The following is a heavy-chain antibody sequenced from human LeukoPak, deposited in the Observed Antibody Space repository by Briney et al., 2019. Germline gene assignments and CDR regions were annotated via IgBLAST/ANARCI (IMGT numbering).Heavy chain of an antibody. V-gene: IGHV3-53*01. Sequence: GGSLRLSCAASGFTVSSNYMSWVRQAPGKGLEWVSVIYSGGSTYYADSVKGRFTISRDNSKNTLYLQMNSLRAEDTAVYYCAGGAGYGEVLGPFDIWGQGTMVTVSS. D-gene: IGHD4-17*01. CDR2: IYSGGST. J-gene: IGHJ3*02. CDR1: GFTVSSNY. CDR3: AGGAGYGEVLGPFDI.